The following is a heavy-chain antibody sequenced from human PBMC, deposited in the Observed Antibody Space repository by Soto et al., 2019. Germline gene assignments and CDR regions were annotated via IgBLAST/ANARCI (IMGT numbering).Heavy chain of an antibody. Sequence: SETLSLTCTVSGGSISSYYWSWIRQPPGKGLEWIGYIYYSGGTKTNYNPSLKSRVTISVDRSKNQFSLKLSSVTAADTAVYYCARMLSFRPTFYFDYWGQGTLVTVSS. J-gene: IGHJ4*02. CDR3: ARMLSFRPTFYFDY. V-gene: IGHV4-59*01. CDR1: GGSISSYY. D-gene: IGHD2-8*01. CDR2: IYYSGGTKT.